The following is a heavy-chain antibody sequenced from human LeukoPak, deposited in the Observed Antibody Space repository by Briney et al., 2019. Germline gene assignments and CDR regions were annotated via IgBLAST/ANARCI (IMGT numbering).Heavy chain of an antibody. V-gene: IGHV3-33*03. D-gene: IGHD6-13*01. CDR2: IWNDGSKK. Sequence: GGSLRLSCAASGFSFSTFGMHWARRAPGKGLEWVAVIWNDGSKKFYAESVKGRFTISRDNSKNTLYLQMNRMRAEDTAVYYCAKARIEALGTGAFDVWGQGTMVTVSS. J-gene: IGHJ3*01. CDR3: AKARIEALGTGAFDV. CDR1: GFSFSTFG.